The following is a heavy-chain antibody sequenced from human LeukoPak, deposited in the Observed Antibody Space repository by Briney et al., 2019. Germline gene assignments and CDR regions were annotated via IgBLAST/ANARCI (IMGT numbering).Heavy chain of an antibody. CDR3: VRRGGSDGWGAFDI. J-gene: IGHJ3*02. D-gene: IGHD5-24*01. CDR2: IRQSGDIT. V-gene: IGHV3-23*01. Sequence: GGSLRLSCAASEFTFSNYVMNWVRQAPGKGLEWVSSIRQSGDITYYADSVKGRFTISRDNSKNALSLQMNSLSREDTAIYYCVRRGGSDGWGAFDIWGQGTVVTVSS. CDR1: EFTFSNYV.